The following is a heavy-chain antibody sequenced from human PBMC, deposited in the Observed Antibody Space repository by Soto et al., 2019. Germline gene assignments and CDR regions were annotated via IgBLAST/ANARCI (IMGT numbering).Heavy chain of an antibody. V-gene: IGHV3-23*01. CDR1: GFIFENFG. Sequence: GVSLRLSFAVSGFIFENFGMRWVRKPPGKRLESNSSIGGMAFKKYYTATLKGRLTMSRDISTRTVYLELNNLSAEDTAVYHCAKNQCVEFVPLAIVQWFDTWGQGAVDTVSS. CDR2: IGGMAFKK. J-gene: IGHJ5*02. D-gene: IGHD2-21*01. CDR3: AKNQCVEFVPLAIVQWFDT.